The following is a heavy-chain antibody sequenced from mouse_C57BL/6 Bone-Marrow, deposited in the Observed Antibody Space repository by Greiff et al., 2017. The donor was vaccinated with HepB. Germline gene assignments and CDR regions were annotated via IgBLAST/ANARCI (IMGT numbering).Heavy chain of an antibody. V-gene: IGHV1-53*01. J-gene: IGHJ1*03. Sequence: QVQLQQPGTELVKPGASVKLSCTASGYTFTSYWMHWVKQRPGQGLEWIGNINPSNGGTNYNEKLKSKATLTVDKSSSTAYMQLSSLTSEDSAVYYCARSHYYGSRYWYFDVWGTGTTVTVSS. CDR2: INPSNGGT. D-gene: IGHD1-1*01. CDR1: GYTFTSYW. CDR3: ARSHYYGSRYWYFDV.